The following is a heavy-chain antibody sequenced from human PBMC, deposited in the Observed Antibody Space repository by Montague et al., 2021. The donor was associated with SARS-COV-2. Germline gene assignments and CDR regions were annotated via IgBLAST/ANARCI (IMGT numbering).Heavy chain of an antibody. CDR3: AREGYTNGHAGCLEH. D-gene: IGHD5-12*01. CDR1: GITFSTAL. V-gene: IGHV3-30*01. J-gene: IGHJ4*02. Sequence: SLRLSCAASGITFSTALMHRVRQTPGKGLEWVEAIGIDGTSGLYADFVKGRFTISSDNGKHMVTLQMDGLTDKDTAVYYCAREGYTNGHAGCLEHWGQGTLVTVAS. CDR2: IGIDGTSG.